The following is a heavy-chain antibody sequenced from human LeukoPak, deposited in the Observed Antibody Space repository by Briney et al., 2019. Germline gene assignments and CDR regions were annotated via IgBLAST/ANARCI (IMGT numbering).Heavy chain of an antibody. J-gene: IGHJ4*02. CDR2: INSNSGGT. Sequence: ASVKVSCKASGYTFSGYYMNWVRQAPGQGLEWMGWINSNSGGTNYAQKFQGRVTMTRDTSISTAYMELTGLRSDDTAVYYCARADIVGATPDFDSWGQGTLVTVSS. CDR1: GYTFSGYY. D-gene: IGHD1-26*01. V-gene: IGHV1-2*02. CDR3: ARADIVGATPDFDS.